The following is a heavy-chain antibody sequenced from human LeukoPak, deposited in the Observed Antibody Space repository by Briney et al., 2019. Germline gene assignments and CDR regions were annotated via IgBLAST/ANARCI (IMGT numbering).Heavy chain of an antibody. J-gene: IGHJ5*02. CDR3: ARQLTGPTNWFDP. V-gene: IGHV3-21*01. CDR1: GFTFSSYS. D-gene: IGHD1-1*01. CDR2: ISSSSSYI. Sequence: GGSLRLSCAASGFTFSSYSMNWVRQAPGKGLEWVSSISSSSSYIYYADSVKGRFSISRDNAKNSLYLQMNSLRAEDTAVYYCARQLTGPTNWFDPWGQGTLVTVSS.